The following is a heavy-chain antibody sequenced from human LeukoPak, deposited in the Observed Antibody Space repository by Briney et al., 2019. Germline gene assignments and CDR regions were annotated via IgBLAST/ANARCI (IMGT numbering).Heavy chain of an antibody. CDR2: IIPIFGTA. J-gene: IGHJ6*03. CDR3: AMSFGYDSSGYYYYYYMDV. V-gene: IGHV1-69*06. D-gene: IGHD3-22*01. CDR1: GGTFSSYA. Sequence: ASVKVSCKASGGTFSSYAISWVRQAPGQGLEWMGGIIPIFGTANYAQKFQGRVTITADKSTSTAYMELSSLRSEDTAVYYCAMSFGYDSSGYYYYYYMDVWGKGTTVTVSS.